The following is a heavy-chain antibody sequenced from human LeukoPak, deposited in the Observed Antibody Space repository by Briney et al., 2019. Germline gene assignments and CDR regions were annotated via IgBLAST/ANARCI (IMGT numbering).Heavy chain of an antibody. CDR2: ISAYNGNT. V-gene: IGHV1-18*01. Sequence: ASVKVSCKASGYTFTSYGISWVRQAPGQGLEWMRWISAYNGNTNYAQKLQGRVTMTTDTSTSTAYMELRSLRSDDTAVYYCAREAGTYYYDSSGYLPNDYWGQGTLVTVSS. CDR1: GYTFTSYG. J-gene: IGHJ4*02. D-gene: IGHD3-22*01. CDR3: AREAGTYYYDSSGYLPNDY.